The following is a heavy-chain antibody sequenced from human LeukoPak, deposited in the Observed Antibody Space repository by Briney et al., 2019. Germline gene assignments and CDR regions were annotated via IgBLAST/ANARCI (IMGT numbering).Heavy chain of an antibody. D-gene: IGHD2-15*01. CDR1: GGSISSYY. J-gene: IGHJ4*02. V-gene: IGHV4-4*07. CDR3: ARDSLVGAYYYFDF. CDR2: IYTSGST. Sequence: SETLSLTCTVSGGSISSYYWSWIRQPAGKGLEWIGRIYTSGSTNYNPSLKNRVTMSVDTSKNQFSPKLSAVTAADTGVYYCARDSLVGAYYYFDFWGQGTLVTVSS.